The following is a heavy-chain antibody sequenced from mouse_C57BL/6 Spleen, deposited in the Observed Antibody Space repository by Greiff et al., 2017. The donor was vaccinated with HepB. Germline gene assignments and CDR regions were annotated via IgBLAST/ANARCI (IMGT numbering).Heavy chain of an antibody. CDR3: ASAGDYDVGGYYFDY. Sequence: QVQLQQPGAELVMPGASVKLSCTASGYTFNRYWMHWVKQRPGQGLEWIGEIDPSDSYTNYNQKFKGKSTLTVDKSSSTAYMQLSSLTSEDAAVSYCASAGDYDVGGYYFDYWGQGTTLTVSS. CDR1: GYTFNRYW. V-gene: IGHV1-69*01. CDR2: IDPSDSYT. J-gene: IGHJ2*01. D-gene: IGHD2-4*01.